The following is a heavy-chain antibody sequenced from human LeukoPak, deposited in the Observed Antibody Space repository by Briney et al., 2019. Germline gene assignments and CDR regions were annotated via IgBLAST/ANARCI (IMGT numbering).Heavy chain of an antibody. CDR3: ASSREYCSSTSCNLYYYYYMDV. CDR1: GGTFSSYA. D-gene: IGHD2-2*01. J-gene: IGHJ6*03. CDR2: ILPIFGTA. V-gene: IGHV1-69*05. Sequence: GASVKVSCKASGGTFSSYAISWVRQAPGQGLERMGGILPIFGTANYAQKFQGRVTITTDESTSTAYMELSSLRSEDTAVYYCASSREYCSSTSCNLYYYYYMDVWGKGTTVTVSS.